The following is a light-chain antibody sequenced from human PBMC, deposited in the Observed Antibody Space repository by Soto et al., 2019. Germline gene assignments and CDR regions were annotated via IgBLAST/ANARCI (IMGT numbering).Light chain of an antibody. CDR2: GAS. Sequence: EIVLTQSPGTLSLSRGERATLSCRASQSVSSNFLAWYQQKPGQAPRLLIYGASSRATGIPDRFSGSGSGTDFTLTISRLEPEDFAGYYCQQYDSSPVTFGQGTKVEIK. V-gene: IGKV3-20*01. J-gene: IGKJ1*01. CDR1: QSVSSNF. CDR3: QQYDSSPVT.